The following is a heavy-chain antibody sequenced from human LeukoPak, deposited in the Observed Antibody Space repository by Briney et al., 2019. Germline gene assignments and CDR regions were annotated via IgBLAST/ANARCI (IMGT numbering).Heavy chain of an antibody. CDR1: GGSISNYY. V-gene: IGHV4-4*08. CDR3: ARHKGGRYTESYLDY. J-gene: IGHJ4*02. CDR2: IYTSGST. D-gene: IGHD3-16*01. Sequence: SETLSLTCNVSGGSISNYYWSWIRRPPGKPLEWIGYIYTSGSTTYNPSLSSRVTISLDTSKNQFSLKLTSVAAADTAVYYCARHKGGRYTESYLDYWGQGTLVTVSS.